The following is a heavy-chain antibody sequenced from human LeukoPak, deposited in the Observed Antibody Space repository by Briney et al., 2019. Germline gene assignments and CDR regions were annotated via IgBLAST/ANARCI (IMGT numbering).Heavy chain of an antibody. D-gene: IGHD2-21*02. CDR3: ASTVVVTAI. J-gene: IGHJ4*02. Sequence: PGGSLRLSCAASGFTFSSYEMNWVRQAPGKGLEWVSYISSSGSTIYYADSVKGRFTISRDNAKNSLYLQMNSLRAEDTAVYYCASTVVVTAIWGQGTLVTVSS. V-gene: IGHV3-48*03. CDR2: ISSSGSTI. CDR1: GFTFSSYE.